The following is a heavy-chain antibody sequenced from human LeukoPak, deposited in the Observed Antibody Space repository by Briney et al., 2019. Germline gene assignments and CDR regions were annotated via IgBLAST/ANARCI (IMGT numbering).Heavy chain of an antibody. V-gene: IGHV4-4*07. CDR1: GGSISSYY. CDR2: IDTSGST. D-gene: IGHD5-12*01. J-gene: IGHJ4*02. CDR3: AREYGADSGYDWDFDY. Sequence: KPSETLSLTCTVSGGSISSYYWSWIRQPAGKGLEWIGRIDTSGSTNYNPSLKSRVTMSVDTSKNQFSLKLSSVTAADTAVYYCAREYGADSGYDWDFDYWGQGTLVTVSS.